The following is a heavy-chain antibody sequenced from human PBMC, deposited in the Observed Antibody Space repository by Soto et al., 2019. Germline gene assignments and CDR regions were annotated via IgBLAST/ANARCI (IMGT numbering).Heavy chain of an antibody. CDR3: ARVGYYYDGSGD. CDR1: GFTFSSYE. V-gene: IGHV3-48*03. Sequence: GGSLRLSCAASGFTFSSYEMNWVRQAPGKGLEWVSYISSSGSTIYYVDSVKGRFTISRDNAKNSLYLQMNSLRVEDTAVYYCARVGYYYDGSGDWGQGTLGTVSS. D-gene: IGHD3-22*01. CDR2: ISSSGSTI. J-gene: IGHJ4*02.